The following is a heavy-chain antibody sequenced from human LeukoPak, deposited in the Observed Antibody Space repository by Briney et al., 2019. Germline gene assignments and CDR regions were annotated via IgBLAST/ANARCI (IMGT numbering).Heavy chain of an antibody. CDR1: GFTFGSYS. D-gene: IGHD3-22*01. Sequence: GGSLRLSCAASGFTFGSYSMHWVRQAPGKGLQWVAVISDDGSSKYYAASVKGRFSISRDNSKNTLYLEMNSLRAEDTAVYYCARSWGTYYYDSTGYHPENYWGHGTLVTVSS. J-gene: IGHJ4*01. CDR3: ARSWGTYYYDSTGYHPENY. CDR2: ISDDGSSK. V-gene: IGHV3-30*04.